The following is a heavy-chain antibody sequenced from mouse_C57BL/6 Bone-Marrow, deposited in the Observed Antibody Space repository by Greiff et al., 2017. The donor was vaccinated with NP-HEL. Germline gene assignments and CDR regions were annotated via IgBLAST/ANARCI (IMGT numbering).Heavy chain of an antibody. V-gene: IGHV1-85*01. D-gene: IGHD1-1*01. CDR3: ARVITTVEDYFDY. J-gene: IGHJ2*01. Sequence: VQLQQSGPELVKPGASVKLSCKASGYTFTSYDINWVKQRPGQGLEWIGWIYPRDGSTKYNEKFKGKATLTVDTSSSTAYMELHSLTSEDSAVYFCARVITTVEDYFDYGGQGTTLTVSS. CDR1: GYTFTSYD. CDR2: IYPRDGST.